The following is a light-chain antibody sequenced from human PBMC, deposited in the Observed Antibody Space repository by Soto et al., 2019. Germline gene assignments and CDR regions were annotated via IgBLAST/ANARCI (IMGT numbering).Light chain of an antibody. CDR1: QSISTY. J-gene: IGKJ4*01. CDR2: GAS. CDR3: QQSSITPPIT. Sequence: DIQLTQSPSSLSVSIGDRVTITCRARQSISTYLTWYQQKPGKAPRLLIYGASTLQNGIPSRFSGSGSATDYTLTINRLQPEDFAIYYCQQSSITPPITFGGGTPLEMK. V-gene: IGKV1-39*01.